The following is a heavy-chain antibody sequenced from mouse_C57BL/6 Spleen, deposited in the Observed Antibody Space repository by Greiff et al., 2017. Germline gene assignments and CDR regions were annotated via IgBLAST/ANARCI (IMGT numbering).Heavy chain of an antibody. Sequence: QVQLKQPGAELVKPGASVKLSCKASGYTFTSYWMHWVKQRPGQGLEWIGMIHPNSGSTNYNEKFKSKATLTVDKSSSTAYMQLSSLTSEDSAVYYCAREDYDETGFAYWGQGTLVTVSA. D-gene: IGHD2-4*01. CDR3: AREDYDETGFAY. CDR1: GYTFTSYW. V-gene: IGHV1-64*01. J-gene: IGHJ3*01. CDR2: IHPNSGST.